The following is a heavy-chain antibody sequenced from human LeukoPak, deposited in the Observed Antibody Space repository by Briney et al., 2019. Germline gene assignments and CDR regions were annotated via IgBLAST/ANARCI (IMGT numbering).Heavy chain of an antibody. V-gene: IGHV3-30*04. Sequence: PGRSLRLSCAASGFTFSSYTMHWVRQAPGKGLEWVAVISNDASHKYYADSVKGRFTISRDNSKNTLYLQMNSLRVEDTAVYYCARDVIPHEDRNNWFDPWGQGTLVTASS. CDR2: ISNDASHK. J-gene: IGHJ5*02. CDR3: ARDVIPHEDRNNWFDP. CDR1: GFTFSSYT.